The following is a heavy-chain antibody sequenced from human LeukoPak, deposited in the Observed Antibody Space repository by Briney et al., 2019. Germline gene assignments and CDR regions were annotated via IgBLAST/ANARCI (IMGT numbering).Heavy chain of an antibody. CDR2: IYYSGST. V-gene: IGHV4-59*01. CDR1: GDSISSYY. J-gene: IGHJ4*02. Sequence: SETLSLTCTVSGDSISSYYWSWIRQPPGKRLEWIGYIYYSGSTNYNPSLKSRVTISVDTSKNQFSLKLRSVTAPDTAVYYCARGGHYYDSSGYYDYWGQGTLVTVSS. D-gene: IGHD3-22*01. CDR3: ARGGHYYDSSGYYDY.